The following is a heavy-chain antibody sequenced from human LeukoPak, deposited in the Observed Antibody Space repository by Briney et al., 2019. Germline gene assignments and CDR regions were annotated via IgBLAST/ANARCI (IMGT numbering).Heavy chain of an antibody. Sequence: LTGGSLRLSCAASGFTFSSYWMHWLRQAPGKGLVWVSRINSDGSSTSYADSVKGRFTISRDNAKNTLYLQMNSLRAEDTAVYYCARDGPDVEMAIRSLMDVWSKGTTVTVSS. J-gene: IGHJ6*03. CDR2: INSDGSST. V-gene: IGHV3-74*01. CDR1: GFTFSSYW. D-gene: IGHD5-24*01. CDR3: ARDGPDVEMAIRSLMDV.